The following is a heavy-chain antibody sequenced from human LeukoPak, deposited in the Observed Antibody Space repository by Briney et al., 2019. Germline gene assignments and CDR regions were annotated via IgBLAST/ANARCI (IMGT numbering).Heavy chain of an antibody. V-gene: IGHV3-23*01. CDR1: GFTFSGYV. Sequence: GGSLRLSCAASGFTFSGYVMSWVRQAPGKGLEWVSTISGSGNSTNYADSVKGRFTISRGNSKNTLYLQMSSLRAEDTAVYYCAKDGGYYHFDYWGQGTLVTVSS. D-gene: IGHD2-21*02. J-gene: IGHJ4*02. CDR2: ISGSGNST. CDR3: AKDGGYYHFDY.